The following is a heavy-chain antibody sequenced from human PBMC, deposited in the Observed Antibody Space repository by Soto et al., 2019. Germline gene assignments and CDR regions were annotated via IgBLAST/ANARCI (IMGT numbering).Heavy chain of an antibody. V-gene: IGHV3-21*01. D-gene: IGHD5-18*01. CDR2: ISSSSSYI. CDR1: GFTFSSYS. Sequence: EVQLVESGGGLVKPGGSLRLSCAASGFTFSSYSMNWVRQAPGKGLEWVSSISSSSSYIYYADSVKGRFTISRDNAKNSLYLQMSRLRAEDTAVYYCARDQPGYSYGYGLGYWGKGTLVTVSS. J-gene: IGHJ4*02. CDR3: ARDQPGYSYGYGLGY.